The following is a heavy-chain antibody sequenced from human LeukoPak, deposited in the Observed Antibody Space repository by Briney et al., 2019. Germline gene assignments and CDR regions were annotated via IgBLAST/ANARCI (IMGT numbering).Heavy chain of an antibody. CDR2: INHSGST. J-gene: IGHJ4*02. Sequence: PSETLSLTCAVYGGSFSGYYWNWIRQPPGKGLEWIGEINHSGSTNYNPSLKSRVTMSVDTSKNRISLKLNSVTAADTAVYYCARDLYGGLFDYWGQGTLVTVSS. CDR3: ARDLYGGLFDY. D-gene: IGHD4/OR15-4a*01. CDR1: GGSFSGYY. V-gene: IGHV4-34*01.